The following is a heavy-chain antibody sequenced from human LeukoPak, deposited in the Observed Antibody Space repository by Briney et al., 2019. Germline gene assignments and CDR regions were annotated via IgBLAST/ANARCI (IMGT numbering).Heavy chain of an antibody. CDR2: ISWNSGSI. J-gene: IGHJ3*02. D-gene: IGHD4-23*01. Sequence: PGGPLRLSCAASGFTFDDYAMHWVRQAPGKGLEWVSGISWNSGSIGYADSVKGRFTISRDNAKNSLYLQMNSLRAEDTALYYCAKDIGSVVTGAFDIWGQGTMVTVSS. V-gene: IGHV3-9*01. CDR1: GFTFDDYA. CDR3: AKDIGSVVTGAFDI.